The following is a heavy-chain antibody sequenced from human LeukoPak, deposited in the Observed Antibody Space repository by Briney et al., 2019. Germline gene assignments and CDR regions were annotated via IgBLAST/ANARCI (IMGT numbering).Heavy chain of an antibody. CDR3: ARSKTYYDFWSGYYKGTLFDY. J-gene: IGHJ4*02. CDR1: GYTFTGYY. D-gene: IGHD3-3*01. V-gene: IGHV1-2*02. Sequence: GASVKVSCKASGYTFTGYYMHWVRQAPGQGLEWMGWINPNSGGTNYAQKFQGRVTMTRDTSISTAYMELSRLRSDDTAVYYCARSKTYYDFWSGYYKGTLFDYWGQGTLVTVSS. CDR2: INPNSGGT.